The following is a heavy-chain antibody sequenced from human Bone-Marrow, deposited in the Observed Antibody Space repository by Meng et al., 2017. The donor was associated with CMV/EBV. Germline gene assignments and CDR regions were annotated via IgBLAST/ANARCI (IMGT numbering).Heavy chain of an antibody. V-gene: IGHV3-23*01. CDR1: GFTFSSYA. J-gene: IGHJ4*02. CDR3: AKDSEAMLSGEQQLTH. D-gene: IGHD6-13*01. CDR2: ISGSGGST. Sequence: GESLKISCAASGFTFSSYAMSWVRQAPGKGLEWVSAISGSGGSTYYADSVKGRFTISRDNSKNTLYLQMNSLRAEDTAVYYCAKDSEAMLSGEQQLTHWGQGTRVTFSS.